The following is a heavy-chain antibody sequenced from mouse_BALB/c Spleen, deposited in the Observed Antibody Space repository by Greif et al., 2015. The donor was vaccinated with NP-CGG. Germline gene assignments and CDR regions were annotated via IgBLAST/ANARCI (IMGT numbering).Heavy chain of an antibody. CDR2: IYPGSGST. D-gene: IGHD1-1*01. V-gene: IGHV1S22*01. CDR1: GYTFTSYW. CDR3: TREVYYYFDH. Sequence: LQQSGSELVRPGASVKLSCMASGYTFTSYWMHWVKQRPGQGLEWIGNIYPGSGSTNYDEKFKSKATLTVDTSSSTSYMQLISLTSEDSAVYYCTREVYYYFDHWGQGTSLTVSS. J-gene: IGHJ2*02.